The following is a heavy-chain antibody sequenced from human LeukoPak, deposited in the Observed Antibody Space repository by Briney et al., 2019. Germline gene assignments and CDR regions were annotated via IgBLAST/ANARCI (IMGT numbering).Heavy chain of an antibody. Sequence: KPSETLSLTCAVYGGSFSGYYWSWIRQPPGKGLEWIGEINHSGSTNYNPSLKSRVTISVDTSKNQFSLKLSSVTAADTAVYYCAREESIAVAGTSGVNYFDYWGQGTLVTVSS. CDR3: AREESIAVAGTSGVNYFDY. V-gene: IGHV4-34*01. CDR2: INHSGST. D-gene: IGHD6-19*01. J-gene: IGHJ4*02. CDR1: GGSFSGYY.